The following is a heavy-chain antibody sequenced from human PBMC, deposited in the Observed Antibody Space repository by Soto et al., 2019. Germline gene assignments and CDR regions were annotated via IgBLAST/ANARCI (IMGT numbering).Heavy chain of an antibody. D-gene: IGHD5-18*01. J-gene: IGHJ6*02. CDR3: AKGIQLWLRLYYYGMDV. Sequence: GGSLRLSCAASGFTFSSYAMSWVRQAPGKGLEWVSAISGSGGSTYYADSVKGRFTISRDNSKNTLYLQMNSLRAEDTAVYYCAKGIQLWLRLYYYGMDVWGQGTTVTVSS. V-gene: IGHV3-23*01. CDR2: ISGSGGST. CDR1: GFTFSSYA.